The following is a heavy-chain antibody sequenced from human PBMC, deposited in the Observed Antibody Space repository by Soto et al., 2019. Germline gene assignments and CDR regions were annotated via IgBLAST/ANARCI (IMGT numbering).Heavy chain of an antibody. V-gene: IGHV3-30*18. CDR1: GFTFSSYG. J-gene: IGHJ4*02. Sequence: GGSLRLSCAASGFTFSSYGMHWVRQAPGKGLEWVAVISYDGSNKYYADSVKGRFTISRDNSKNTLYLQMNSLRAEDTAVYYCAKGDVGYSGSYHDYWGQGTLVTVSS. CDR3: AKGDVGYSGSYHDY. D-gene: IGHD1-26*01. CDR2: ISYDGSNK.